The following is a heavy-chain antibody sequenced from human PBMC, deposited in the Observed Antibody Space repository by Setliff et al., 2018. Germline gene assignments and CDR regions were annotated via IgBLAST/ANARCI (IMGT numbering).Heavy chain of an antibody. CDR3: TRNFPGWLARF. CDR1: GGSINEYY. J-gene: IGHJ4*02. CDR2: IYSDENT. D-gene: IGHD6-19*01. V-gene: IGHV4-4*07. Sequence: KPSETLSLTCSVSGGSINEYYWSWFRQPAGKGLEWIGRIYSDENTDYNPSLKSRVTMSADTSKNQFSLKLKSVTAADTAVYYCTRNFPGWLARFWGRGTLVTVSS.